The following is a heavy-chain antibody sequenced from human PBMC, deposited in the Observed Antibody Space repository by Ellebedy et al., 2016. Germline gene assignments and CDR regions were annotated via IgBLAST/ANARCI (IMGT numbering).Heavy chain of an antibody. Sequence: GESLKISXVASGLSFSTSGMHWVRQAPGKGLDWVAVISHSGANKYYADSVKGRFTISRDNSKNTLYLQMNNLIGDDTGVYYCARRVLTDDTYYFDYWGQGTLVTVSS. CDR2: ISHSGANK. CDR1: GLSFSTSG. CDR3: ARRVLTDDTYYFDY. D-gene: IGHD2-21*02. V-gene: IGHV3-30*03. J-gene: IGHJ4*02.